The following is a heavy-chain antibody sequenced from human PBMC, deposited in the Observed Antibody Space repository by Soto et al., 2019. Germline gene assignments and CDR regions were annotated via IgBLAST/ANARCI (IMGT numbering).Heavy chain of an antibody. D-gene: IGHD3-16*02. V-gene: IGHV3-73*02. Sequence: EVQLVESGGGLVQPGGSLKLSCAASGFTFSVSAMHWVRQASGKGLEWVGRIRSKANSYATTYAASVKGRFTISRDDSKNTAYLQMNSLKTEDTAVYYCTGYTTDFDSWGQGTLVTVSS. CDR2: IRSKANSYAT. CDR3: TGYTTDFDS. J-gene: IGHJ4*02. CDR1: GFTFSVSA.